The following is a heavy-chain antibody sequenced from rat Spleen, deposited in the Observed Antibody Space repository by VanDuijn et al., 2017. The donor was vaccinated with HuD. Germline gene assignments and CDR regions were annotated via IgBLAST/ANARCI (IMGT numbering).Heavy chain of an antibody. CDR2: IRWGGSST. Sequence: EVKLVESGGGLVQPGRSLKLSCAASGFTFDDYGMAWVRQASKNGLEWVASIRWGGSSTYYPDNVKGRFTISSDNAKNAIYLQMNKLRTEDTSIYYCRSDGYWYNYENVMDAWCRGSSVTVSS. J-gene: IGHJ4*01. V-gene: IGHV5-36*01. CDR1: GFTFDDYG. CDR3: RSDGYWYNYENVMDA. D-gene: IGHD1-9*01.